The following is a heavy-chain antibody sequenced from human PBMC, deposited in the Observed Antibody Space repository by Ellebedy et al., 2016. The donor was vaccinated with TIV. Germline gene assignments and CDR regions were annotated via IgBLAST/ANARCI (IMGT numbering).Heavy chain of an antibody. CDR1: GGTFSSYA. V-gene: IGHV1-2*04. J-gene: IGHJ3*02. CDR2: INPNSGGT. CDR3: AAAGYSYGYDAFDI. Sequence: ASVKVSCXASGGTFSSYAISWVRQAPGQGLEWMGWINPNSGGTNYAQKFQGWVTMTRDTSISTAYMELSRLRSDDTAVYYCAAAGYSYGYDAFDIWGQGTMVTVSS. D-gene: IGHD5-18*01.